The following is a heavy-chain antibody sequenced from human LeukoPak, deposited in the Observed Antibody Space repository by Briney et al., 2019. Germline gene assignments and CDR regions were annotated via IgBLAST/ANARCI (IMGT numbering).Heavy chain of an antibody. Sequence: GGSLRLSCAASGFTFTTYRMEWVRQAPGKGLEWVSSISSSSSYTYYADSVKGRFTISRDNSKNTLYLQMTSLRAEDTAVYYCAKDQVWIVVGSFDYWGQGTLVAVSS. CDR3: AKDQVWIVVGSFDY. V-gene: IGHV3-21*04. D-gene: IGHD3-22*01. CDR1: GFTFTTYR. J-gene: IGHJ4*02. CDR2: ISSSSSYT.